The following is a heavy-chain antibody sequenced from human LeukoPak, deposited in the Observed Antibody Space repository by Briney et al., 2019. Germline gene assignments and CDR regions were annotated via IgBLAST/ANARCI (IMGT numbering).Heavy chain of an antibody. D-gene: IGHD4-11*01. V-gene: IGHV3-30*02. J-gene: IGHJ5*02. Sequence: PGGSLRLSCAASGFTFSSYGMHWVRQAPGKGLEWVAFIRYDGSNKYYADSVKGRFTISRDNSKNTLYLQMNSLRAEDTAVYYCAKEYDSNYGGRYNWFDPWGQGTLVTASS. CDR3: AKEYDSNYGGRYNWFDP. CDR1: GFTFSSYG. CDR2: IRYDGSNK.